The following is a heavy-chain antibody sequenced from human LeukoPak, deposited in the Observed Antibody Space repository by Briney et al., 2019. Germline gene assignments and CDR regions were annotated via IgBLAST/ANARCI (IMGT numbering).Heavy chain of an antibody. J-gene: IGHJ2*01. CDR1: GDSIRTYY. CDR2: IYYSETA. V-gene: IGHV4-59*01. CDR3: ARVYYSSSYDYWYFDL. Sequence: SETLSLTRTVSGDSIRTYYWSWIRQPPGKGLEWIGYIYYSETANYNPSLKSRVTISVDTSKNQFSLKLTSVTAADTAVYYCARVYYSSSYDYWYFDLWGRGTLVTVSS. D-gene: IGHD6-13*01.